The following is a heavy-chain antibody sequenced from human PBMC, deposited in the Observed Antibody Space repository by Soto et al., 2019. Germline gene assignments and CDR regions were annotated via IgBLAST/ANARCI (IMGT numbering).Heavy chain of an antibody. CDR1: GGSISSYY. Sequence: SETLSLTCTVSGGSISSYYWSWIRPPPGKGLEWIGYIYYSGSTNYNPSLKSRVTISVDTSKNQFSLKLSSVTAADTAVYYCASEKVNCSGGSCYESGPFDYWGQGTLVTVSS. D-gene: IGHD2-15*01. CDR2: IYYSGST. J-gene: IGHJ4*02. CDR3: ASEKVNCSGGSCYESGPFDY. V-gene: IGHV4-59*01.